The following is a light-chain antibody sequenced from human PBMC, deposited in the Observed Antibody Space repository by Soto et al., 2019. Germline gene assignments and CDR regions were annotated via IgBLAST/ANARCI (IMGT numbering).Light chain of an antibody. Sequence: QSVLTQPPSASGSPGQSVTISCTGTGSDVGGYKYVSWYQQHPGNAPKLIIYEVNKRPSGVPDRFSGSKSGNTASLTVSGLQAEDEADDYCTSYAGNNDVLFGGGTKVTVL. CDR1: GSDVGGYKY. CDR3: TSYAGNNDVL. J-gene: IGLJ2*01. V-gene: IGLV2-8*01. CDR2: EVN.